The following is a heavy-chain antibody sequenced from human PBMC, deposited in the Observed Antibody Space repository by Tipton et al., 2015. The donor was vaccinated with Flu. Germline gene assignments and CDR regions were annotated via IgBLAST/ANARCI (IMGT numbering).Heavy chain of an antibody. V-gene: IGHV3-13*01. Sequence: GSLRLSCAASGFTFSSYDMHWVRQATGKGLEWVSAIGTAGDTYYPGSVKGRFTISRENAKNSLYLQMNSLRAGDTAVYYCARVAYGDYGIDYWGQGTLVTVSS. D-gene: IGHD4-17*01. J-gene: IGHJ4*02. CDR1: GFTFSSYD. CDR2: IGTAGDT. CDR3: ARVAYGDYGIDY.